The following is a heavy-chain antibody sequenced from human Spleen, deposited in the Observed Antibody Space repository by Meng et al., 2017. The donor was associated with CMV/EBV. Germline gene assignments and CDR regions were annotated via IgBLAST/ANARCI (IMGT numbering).Heavy chain of an antibody. V-gene: IGHV3-23*01. J-gene: IGHJ5*02. CDR2: ISGSGGST. CDR1: GFTFSSYA. CDR3: AKDLYCSGGSCPLNWFDP. D-gene: IGHD2-15*01. Sequence: GGSLRLSCAASGFTFSSYAMSWVRQAPGKGLEWVSAISGSGGSTYYADSVKGRFTISRDNSKNTLYLQMNSLRAEDTAVYYCAKDLYCSGGSCPLNWFDPWGQGTLVTVSS.